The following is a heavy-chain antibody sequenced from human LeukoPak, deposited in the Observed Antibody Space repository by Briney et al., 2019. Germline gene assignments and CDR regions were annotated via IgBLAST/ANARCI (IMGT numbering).Heavy chain of an antibody. V-gene: IGHV4-30-2*02. J-gene: IGHJ5*02. CDR2: IYHSGST. Sequence: SQTLSLTCAVSGGSISSGGYSWSWIRQPPGKGLEWIGYIYHSGSTYYNPSLKSRVTISVDRSKNQFSLKLSSVTAADTAVCYCASYYYGSGSYEVWFDPWGQGTLVTVSS. CDR1: GGSISSGGYS. CDR3: ASYYYGSGSYEVWFDP. D-gene: IGHD3-10*01.